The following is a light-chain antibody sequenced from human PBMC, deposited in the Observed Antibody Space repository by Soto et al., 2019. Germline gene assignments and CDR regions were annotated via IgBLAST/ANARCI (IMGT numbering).Light chain of an antibody. Sequence: EIVLTQSPGTLSLSPGERATLSCRASQTVTSSFLAWYQQKPGQAPRLLIYGASNRATDIPDRFSGSGSGTAFTLAISRVEPEDFAVYYWQQYGSSPRTFGQGTKVEIK. CDR1: QTVTSSF. V-gene: IGKV3-20*01. J-gene: IGKJ1*01. CDR3: QQYGSSPRT. CDR2: GAS.